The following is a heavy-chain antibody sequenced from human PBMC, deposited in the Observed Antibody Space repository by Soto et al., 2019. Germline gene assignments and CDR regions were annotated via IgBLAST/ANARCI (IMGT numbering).Heavy chain of an antibody. J-gene: IGHJ5*02. CDR1: GGTFSSYT. Sequence: ASVKVSCKASGGTFSSYTISWVRQAPGQGLEWMGRIIPILGIANYAQKFQGRVTITADKSTSTAYMELSSLRSEDTAVYYCARDVLPYSSGWYLGWFDPWGQGTLVTVSS. V-gene: IGHV1-69*04. CDR3: ARDVLPYSSGWYLGWFDP. D-gene: IGHD6-19*01. CDR2: IIPILGIA.